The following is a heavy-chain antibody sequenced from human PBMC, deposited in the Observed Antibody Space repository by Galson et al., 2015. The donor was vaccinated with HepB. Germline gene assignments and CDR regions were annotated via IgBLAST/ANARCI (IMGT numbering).Heavy chain of an antibody. V-gene: IGHV3-7*03. CDR1: GFTFSSYW. J-gene: IGHJ6*02. CDR3: ARGSARLRTVINYYYGMDV. CDR2: IKQDGSEK. D-gene: IGHD3-16*02. Sequence: SLRLSCAASGFTFSSYWMSWVRQAPGKGLEWVANIKQDGSEKYYVDSVKGRFTISRDNAKNSLHLQMNSLRAEDTAVYYCARGSARLRTVINYYYGMDVWGRGTTVTVSS.